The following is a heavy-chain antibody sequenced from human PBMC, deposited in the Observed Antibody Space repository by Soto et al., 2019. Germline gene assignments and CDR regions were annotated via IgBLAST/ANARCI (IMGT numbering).Heavy chain of an antibody. CDR2: IYKSATT. V-gene: IGHV4-30-4*01. D-gene: IGHD7-27*01. CDR3: ARGRYCLTGRCFPNWFDS. J-gene: IGHJ5*01. Sequence: SETLSLTCSVSGDSISNLDYFWAWIRQPPGQALEYIGYIYKSATTFYNPSFESRVAISVDTSKSQFSLNVTSVTAADTAVYFCARGRYCLTGRCFPNWFDSWGQGALVTVSS. CDR1: GDSISNLDYF.